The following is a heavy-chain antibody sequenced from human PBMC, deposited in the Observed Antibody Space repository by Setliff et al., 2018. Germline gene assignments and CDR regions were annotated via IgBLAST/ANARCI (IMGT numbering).Heavy chain of an antibody. J-gene: IGHJ4*02. CDR2: IYYRGST. CDR1: GGSISSRSYY. V-gene: IGHV4-39*01. Sequence: PSETLSLTCTVSGGSISSRSYYWGWIRQPPGKGLEWIASIYYRGSTSYNSSLKSRVSISVDTSKNQFSLNLNSVTAADTAVYYCATLTGDRGVEYWGQGRLVTVSS. CDR3: ATLTGDRGVEY. D-gene: IGHD7-27*01.